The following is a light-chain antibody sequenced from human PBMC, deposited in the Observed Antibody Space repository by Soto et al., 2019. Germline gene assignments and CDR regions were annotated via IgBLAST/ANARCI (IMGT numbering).Light chain of an antibody. CDR2: KAS. CDR3: QHYHNWPPWT. J-gene: IGKJ1*01. Sequence: DIQMTQSPSTLSASVGDRVTITCRASQSISSWLAWYQQKPGKAPKLLIYKASSLESGVPSRFSGSGSGTEFTLTISSLQPDDFAVYYCQHYHNWPPWTFGQGTKVEIK. CDR1: QSISSW. V-gene: IGKV1-5*03.